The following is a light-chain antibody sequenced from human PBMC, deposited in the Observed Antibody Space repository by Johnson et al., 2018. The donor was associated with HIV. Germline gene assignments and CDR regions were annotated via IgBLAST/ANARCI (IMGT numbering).Light chain of an antibody. J-gene: IGLJ1*01. Sequence: QSVLTQPPSVSAAPGQKVTISCSGSSSNIGNNYVSWYQQLPGTAHKLLIYDNNKRPSGIPDRFSGSKSGTSATLGITGLQTGDEADYYCGTWDSSLSAPRVFGTGTKVTVL. CDR1: SSNIGNNY. V-gene: IGLV1-51*01. CDR2: DNN. CDR3: GTWDSSLSAPRV.